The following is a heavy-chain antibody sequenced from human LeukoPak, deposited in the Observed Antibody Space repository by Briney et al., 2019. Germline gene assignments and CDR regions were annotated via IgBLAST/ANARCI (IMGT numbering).Heavy chain of an antibody. V-gene: IGHV3-53*01. CDR2: IYSGGST. CDR3: ARESAAGTYGMDV. D-gene: IGHD6-13*01. Sequence: GGSLRLSCAASGFTVSSNYMSWVRQAPGKGLEWVLVIYSGGSTYYADSVKGRFTISRDNSKNTLYLQMNSLRAEDTAVYYCARESAAGTYGMDVWGQGTTVTVSS. CDR1: GFTVSSNY. J-gene: IGHJ6*02.